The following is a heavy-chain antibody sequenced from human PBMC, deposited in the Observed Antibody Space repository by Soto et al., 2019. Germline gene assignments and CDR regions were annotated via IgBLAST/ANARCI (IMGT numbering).Heavy chain of an antibody. CDR1: GFSFSSYA. D-gene: IGHD6-19*01. J-gene: IGHJ4*02. CDR2: ISGIGGST. CDR3: AKGLYVSGWYLDY. V-gene: IGHV3-23*01. Sequence: GGSLRLSCAASGFSFSSYAMSWVRQAPGKGLEWVSTISGIGGSTYYPDSVKGRFTISRDNSKNSLYPQMDSLRAEDTAVYYCAKGLYVSGWYLDYWGQGTLVTVSS.